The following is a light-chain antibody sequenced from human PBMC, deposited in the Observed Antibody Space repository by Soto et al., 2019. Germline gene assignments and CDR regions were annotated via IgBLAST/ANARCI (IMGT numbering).Light chain of an antibody. CDR1: SSDVGGYNY. J-gene: IGLJ1*01. V-gene: IGLV2-14*01. CDR3: SSYTSSSTPYV. CDR2: EVS. Sequence: QSALTQPASVSGSPGQSITISCTGTSSDVGGYNYVSWYQQHPGKAPKLMIYEVSNRPSGVSNRFSGSKSGNTASLTISGLQAEDAADYYCSSYTSSSTPYVFGTGTQLTVL.